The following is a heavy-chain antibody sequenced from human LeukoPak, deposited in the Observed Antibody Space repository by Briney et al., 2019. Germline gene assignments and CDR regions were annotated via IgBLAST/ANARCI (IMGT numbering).Heavy chain of an antibody. J-gene: IGHJ3*02. CDR1: GFTFSSYD. CDR3: ARDPLDISRWTNAFDI. CDR2: IGTAGDT. Sequence: GGSLRLSCAASGFTFSSYDMHWVRQPTGKGLEWVSAIGTAGDTYYSHSVKGRFTISRDNSKSTLHLQMNGLRAEDTAVYYCARDPLDISRWTNAFDIWGQGTTVIVS. D-gene: IGHD5-12*01. V-gene: IGHV3-13*01.